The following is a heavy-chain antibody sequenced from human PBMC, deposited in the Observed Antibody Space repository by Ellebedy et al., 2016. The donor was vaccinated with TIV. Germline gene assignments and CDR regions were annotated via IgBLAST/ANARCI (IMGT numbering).Heavy chain of an antibody. Sequence: MPSETLSLTCALSGGSFNKVYWTRIRQAPGKGLEWIGEINQSGSTNYSPSLKSRVTISVDTSKNQFSLNLTSVTAADTAVYYCARGANAQRAFISSPNVQNFYFLDVWGQGTTVSVSS. CDR2: INQSGST. CDR1: GGSFNKVY. V-gene: IGHV4-34*01. J-gene: IGHJ6*03. CDR3: ARGANAQRAFISSPNVQNFYFLDV. D-gene: IGHD1-1*01.